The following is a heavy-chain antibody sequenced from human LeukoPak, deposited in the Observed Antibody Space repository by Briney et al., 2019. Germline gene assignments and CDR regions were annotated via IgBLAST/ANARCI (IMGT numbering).Heavy chain of an antibody. CDR2: ITSSGTYI. V-gene: IGHV3-21*01. CDR3: ARGQDTVVTSRDAFDI. CDR1: GFDFNNYN. J-gene: IGHJ3*02. Sequence: PGGSLRLSCAASGFDFNNYNMNWVRQAPGKGLEWVSSITSSGTYIYYADSVEGRFTISRDNAKNSLYLQMNSLRAEDTAVYYCARGQDTVVTSRDAFDIWGQGTMVTVSS. D-gene: IGHD4-23*01.